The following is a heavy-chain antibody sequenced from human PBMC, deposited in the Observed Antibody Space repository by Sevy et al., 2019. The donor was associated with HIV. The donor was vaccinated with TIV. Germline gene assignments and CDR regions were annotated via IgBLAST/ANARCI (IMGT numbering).Heavy chain of an antibody. CDR1: GFTFSYSG. CDR2: IQYDGRNT. J-gene: IGHJ4*02. D-gene: IGHD6-13*01. V-gene: IGHV3-30*02. CDR3: AKNTAAVGTGGFDY. Sequence: GGSLRLSCTTSGFTFSYSGMHWVRQAPGKGLEWVTFIQYDGRNTHYADSVKGRFTISRDNSKNTLYLQMNSLRGDDTAVYYCAKNTAAVGTGGFDYSGQGALVTVSS.